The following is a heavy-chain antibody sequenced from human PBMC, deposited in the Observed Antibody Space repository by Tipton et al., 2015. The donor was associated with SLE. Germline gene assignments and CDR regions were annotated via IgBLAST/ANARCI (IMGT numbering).Heavy chain of an antibody. CDR2: IRYDGSNK. V-gene: IGHV3-30*02. J-gene: IGHJ4*02. D-gene: IGHD6-6*01. CDR1: GFTFSSYG. Sequence: GSLRLSCAASGFTFSSYGMHWVRQAPGKGLEWVAFIRYDGSNKYYADSVKGRFTISKDNSKNTLYLQMNSLRAEDTAVYYCAKQIAARPSDFYYFDYWGQGTLVTVSS. CDR3: AKQIAARPSDFYYFDY.